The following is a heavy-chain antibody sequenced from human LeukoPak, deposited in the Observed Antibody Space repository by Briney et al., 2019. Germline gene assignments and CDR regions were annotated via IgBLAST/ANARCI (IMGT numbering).Heavy chain of an antibody. CDR2: ISGSGGST. Sequence: PWGTLRLSCSASGFTFISYAMTWFRPAPVLCVEWVSAISGSGGSTYYADSVKGRFTISRDNSKNTLYLQMNSLRAEDTAVYYCAKELAPYYYDYWGQGTLVTVSS. J-gene: IGHJ4*02. CDR3: AKELAPYYYDY. CDR1: GFTFISYA. V-gene: IGHV3-23*01.